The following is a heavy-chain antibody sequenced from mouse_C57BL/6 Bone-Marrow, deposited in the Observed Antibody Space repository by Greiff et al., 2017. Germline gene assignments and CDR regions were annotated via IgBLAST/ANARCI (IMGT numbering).Heavy chain of an antibody. J-gene: IGHJ1*01. CDR3: ARPYYSNYRYFDV. V-gene: IGHV1-55*01. CDR2: IYPGSGST. CDR1: GYTFTSYW. Sequence: VQLQPPGAELVKPGASVKMSCKASGYTFTSYWITWVKQRPGQGLEWIGDIYPGSGSTNYNEKFKSKATLNVDTSSITAYMQLSSLTSEDSSVYDCARPYYSNYRYFDVCGSGTTVTVSS. D-gene: IGHD2-5*01.